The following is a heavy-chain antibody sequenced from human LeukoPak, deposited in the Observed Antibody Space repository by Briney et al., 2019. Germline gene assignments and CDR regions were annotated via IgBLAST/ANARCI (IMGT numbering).Heavy chain of an antibody. J-gene: IGHJ5*02. CDR3: ARTHPRFLEWLFTPNWFDP. CDR1: GGSISSGGYY. V-gene: IGHV4-31*03. CDR2: IYYSGST. Sequence: SETLSLTCTVSGGSISSGGYYWSWFRQHPGKGLEWIGYIYYSGSTYYNPFLKSRVTISVDTSKNQFSLKLSSVTAADTAVYYCARTHPRFLEWLFTPNWFDPWGQGTLVTVSS. D-gene: IGHD3-3*01.